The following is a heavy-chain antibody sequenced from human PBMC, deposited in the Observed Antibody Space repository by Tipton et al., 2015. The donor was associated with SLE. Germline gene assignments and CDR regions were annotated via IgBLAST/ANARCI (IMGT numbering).Heavy chain of an antibody. D-gene: IGHD3-9*01. J-gene: IGHJ4*02. CDR1: GGSISSHY. CDR3: ASFRILTGGVGY. V-gene: IGHV4-34*01. Sequence: LRLSCTVSGGSISSHYWSWIRQPPGKGLEWIGEINHSGSTNYNPSLKSRVTISVDTSKNQFSLKLSSVTAADTAVYYCASFRILTGGVGYWGQGTLVTVSS. CDR2: INHSGST.